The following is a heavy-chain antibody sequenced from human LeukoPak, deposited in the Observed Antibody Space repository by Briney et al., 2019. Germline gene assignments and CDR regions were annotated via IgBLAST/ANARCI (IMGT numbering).Heavy chain of an antibody. CDR3: ARPFYYDTNGGEGMDV. CDR2: ITTSGTYI. D-gene: IGHD3-22*01. J-gene: IGHJ6*02. V-gene: IGHV3-21*04. CDR1: GFTFTRFN. Sequence: GGSLRLSCAASGFTFTRFNMNWVRQAPGKGLELVSSITTSGTYIYYADSVKGRFTISRDNAKNSLYLQMNSLRAEDTDVYYCARPFYYDTNGGEGMDVWGQGTTVTVSS.